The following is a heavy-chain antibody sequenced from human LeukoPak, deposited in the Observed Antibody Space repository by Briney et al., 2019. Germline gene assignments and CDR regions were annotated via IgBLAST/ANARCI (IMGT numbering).Heavy chain of an antibody. CDR2: INWNIGTI. CDR1: GFTFDDYA. Sequence: PGGSLRLSCAASGFTFDDYAMHWVRHVPGKGLEWVSGINWNIGTISYADSVKGRFTISRDNAKNSLYLQMNSLRAEDMALYYCAKGRGSGLFYYMDVWGKGTTVTVSS. D-gene: IGHD3/OR15-3a*01. CDR3: AKGRGSGLFYYMDV. J-gene: IGHJ6*03. V-gene: IGHV3-9*03.